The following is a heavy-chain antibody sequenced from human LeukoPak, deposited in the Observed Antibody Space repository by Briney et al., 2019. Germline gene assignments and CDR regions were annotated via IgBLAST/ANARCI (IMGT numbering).Heavy chain of an antibody. Sequence: GGSLRLSCAASGFTFSSYSMNWVRQAPGKGLEWVSSISSSSSYIYYADSVKGRFTISRDNTKNSLYLQMNSLRAEDTAVYYCAGRGGLRYFDYWGQGTLVTVSS. CDR1: GFTFSSYS. D-gene: IGHD5-12*01. CDR3: AGRGGLRYFDY. CDR2: ISSSSSYI. J-gene: IGHJ4*02. V-gene: IGHV3-21*01.